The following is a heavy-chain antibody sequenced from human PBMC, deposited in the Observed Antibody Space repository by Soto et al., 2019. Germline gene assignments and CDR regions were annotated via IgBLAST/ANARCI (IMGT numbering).Heavy chain of an antibody. Sequence: GGSLRLSCAASGFTFSTYAMSWVRQAPGKGLEWVSGISDSGGSTYYADSVKGRFTISRDNSKNTLYLQMNSLRAEDTAVYYCAKSPYTSTSYYLDFWGQGTLVTVSS. V-gene: IGHV3-23*01. CDR1: GFTFSTYA. D-gene: IGHD6-13*01. CDR2: ISDSGGST. CDR3: AKSPYTSTSYYLDF. J-gene: IGHJ4*02.